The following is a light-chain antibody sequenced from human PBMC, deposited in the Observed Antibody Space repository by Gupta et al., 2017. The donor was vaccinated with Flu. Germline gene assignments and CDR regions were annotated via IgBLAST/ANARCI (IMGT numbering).Light chain of an antibody. V-gene: IGKV1-8*01. CDR2: AAS. J-gene: IGKJ1*01. CDR3: QQEYSSPRT. CDR1: QGISSY. Sequence: AIRMTQSPSSFSASTGDRVTITCRASQGISSYLAWYQQKPGKAPKLLIYAASTLQSGVPSRFSGSGSGTDFTLTISCLQSEDFATYYCQQEYSSPRTFGQGTKVEIK.